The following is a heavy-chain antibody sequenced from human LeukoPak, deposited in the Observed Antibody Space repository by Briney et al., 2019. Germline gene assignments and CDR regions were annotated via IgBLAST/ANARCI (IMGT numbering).Heavy chain of an antibody. CDR2: ISSSSSYI. CDR3: ASPIAVAGDDAFDI. Sequence: GGSLRLSCAASGFTFSSYSMNCVRQAPGKGLEWVSSISSSSSYIYYADSVKGRFTISRDNAKNSLYLQMNSLRAEDTAVYYCASPIAVAGDDAFDIWGQGTMVTVSS. D-gene: IGHD6-19*01. CDR1: GFTFSSYS. J-gene: IGHJ3*02. V-gene: IGHV3-21*01.